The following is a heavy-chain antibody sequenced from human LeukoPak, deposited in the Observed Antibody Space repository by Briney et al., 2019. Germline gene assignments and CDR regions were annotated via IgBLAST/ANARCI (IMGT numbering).Heavy chain of an antibody. Sequence: ASVKVSCKASGGTFSSYAISWVRQAPGQGLEWMGGIIPIFGTANYAQKFQGRVTITADESTSTAYMELSSLRSEDTAIYYCAKGGSATITTGGFDPWGQGTLVTVSS. CDR3: AKGGSATITTGGFDP. V-gene: IGHV1-69*13. CDR1: GGTFSSYA. D-gene: IGHD4-11*01. CDR2: IIPIFGTA. J-gene: IGHJ5*02.